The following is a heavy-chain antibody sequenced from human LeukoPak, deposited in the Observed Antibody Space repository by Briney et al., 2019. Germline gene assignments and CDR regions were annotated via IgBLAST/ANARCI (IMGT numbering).Heavy chain of an antibody. J-gene: IGHJ4*02. CDR1: GFTFSSYS. Sequence: GGSLRLSCAASGFTFSSYSMNWVRQAPGKGLEWVSAISGSGGSTYYADSVKGRFTISRDNSKNTLYLQMNSLRAEDTAAYYCANADFGPDYWGQGTLVTVSS. V-gene: IGHV3-23*01. CDR2: ISGSGGST. D-gene: IGHD3-3*01. CDR3: ANADFGPDY.